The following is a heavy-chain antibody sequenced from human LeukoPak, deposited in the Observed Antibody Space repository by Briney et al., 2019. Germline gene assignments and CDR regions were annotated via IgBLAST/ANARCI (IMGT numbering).Heavy chain of an antibody. CDR2: IYTSGST. V-gene: IGHV4-61*02. D-gene: IGHD3-22*01. CDR1: GGSISSGSYY. J-gene: IGHJ4*02. Sequence: MTSETLSLTCTVSGGSISSGSYYWSWNRQPAGKGLEWIGRIYTSGSTNYNPSLKSRVTISVDTSKNQFSLKLSSVTAADTAVYYCASGYCYDSSGYLDWGQGTLVTVSS. CDR3: ASGYCYDSSGYLD.